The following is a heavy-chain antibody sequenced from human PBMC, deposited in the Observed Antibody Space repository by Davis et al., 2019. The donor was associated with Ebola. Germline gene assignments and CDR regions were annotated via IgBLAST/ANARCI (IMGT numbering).Heavy chain of an antibody. J-gene: IGHJ6*02. D-gene: IGHD3-10*01. CDR2: ISSSSSSI. V-gene: IGHV3-48*01. CDR3: ARDGILWFGELLYYYYGMDV. CDR1: GFTFSSYS. Sequence: GESLKISCAASGFTFSSYSMNWVRQAPGKGLEWVSYISSSSSSIYYVDSVKGRFTISRDNAKNSLYLQMNSLRAEDTAVYYCARDGILWFGELLYYYYGMDVWGQGTTVTVSS.